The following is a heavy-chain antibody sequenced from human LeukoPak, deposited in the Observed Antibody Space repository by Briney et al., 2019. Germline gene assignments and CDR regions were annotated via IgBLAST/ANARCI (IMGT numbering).Heavy chain of an antibody. CDR3: ARGRSRRLHPNTIDY. D-gene: IGHD5-24*01. J-gene: IGHJ4*02. CDR1: GYTFTSYD. CDR2: MNPNSGNT. Sequence: ASVRVSCKASGYTFTSYDINWVRQATGQGLEWMGWMNPNSGNTGYAQKFQGRVTMTRNTSISTAYMELSSLRSEDTAAYYCARGRSRRLHPNTIDYWGQGTLVTVSS. V-gene: IGHV1-8*01.